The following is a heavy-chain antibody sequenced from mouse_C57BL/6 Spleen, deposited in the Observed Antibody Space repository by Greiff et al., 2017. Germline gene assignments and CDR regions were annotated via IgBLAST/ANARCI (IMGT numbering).Heavy chain of an antibody. Sequence: QVQLQQPGAELVKPGASVKMSCKASGYTFTSYWITWVKQRPGQGLEWIGDIYPGSGSTNYNEKFKSKATLTVDTSYSTAYMPLSSLTSVDSAVYYCARGRDCDVKAFAYWRQGTLVTVSA. D-gene: IGHD3-2*02. CDR2: IYPGSGST. J-gene: IGHJ3*01. V-gene: IGHV1-55*01. CDR1: GYTFTSYW. CDR3: ARGRDCDVKAFAY.